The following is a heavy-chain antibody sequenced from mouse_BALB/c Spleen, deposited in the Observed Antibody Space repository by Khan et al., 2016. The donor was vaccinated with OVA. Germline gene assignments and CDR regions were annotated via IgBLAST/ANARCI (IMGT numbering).Heavy chain of an antibody. CDR2: ISSGGSYT. CDR3: ARLAYYYNSEGFAY. D-gene: IGHD1-1*01. Sequence: EVELVESGGDLVKPGGSLKLSCAASGFTFSSYSMSWVRQTPDKRLEWVATISSGGSYTYYPDNVKGRFTISRDNAKHTLYLQMSSLKSEDTAMYYCARLAYYYNSEGFAYWGQGTLVTVSA. V-gene: IGHV5-6*01. J-gene: IGHJ3*01. CDR1: GFTFSSYS.